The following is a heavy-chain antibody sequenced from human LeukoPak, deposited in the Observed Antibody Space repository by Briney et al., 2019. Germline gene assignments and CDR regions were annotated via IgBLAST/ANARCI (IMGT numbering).Heavy chain of an antibody. V-gene: IGHV4-34*01. D-gene: IGHD6-19*01. CDR1: GGSFSGYY. Sequence: SETLSLTCAVYGGSFSGYYWSWIRQPPGKWLEWIGEINHSGGTNYNPSLKSRVTISVDTSKNQFSLKLSSVTAADTAVYYCARDEVAGQYNWFDPWGQGTLVTVSS. CDR3: ARDEVAGQYNWFDP. J-gene: IGHJ5*02. CDR2: INHSGGT.